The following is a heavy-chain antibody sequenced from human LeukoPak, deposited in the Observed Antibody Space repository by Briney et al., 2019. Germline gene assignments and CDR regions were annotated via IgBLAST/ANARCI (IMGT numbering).Heavy chain of an antibody. V-gene: IGHV4-31*03. CDR2: IYYSGST. D-gene: IGHD6-13*01. Sequence: SETLSLTCTVSGGSLSSGGYYWSWIRQHPGKGLEWIGYIYYSGSTYYNPSLKSRVAISVDTSKNQFSLKLSSVTAADTAVYYCAREEQQPSTNWFDPWGQGTLVTVSS. CDR3: AREEQQPSTNWFDP. CDR1: GGSLSSGGYY. J-gene: IGHJ5*02.